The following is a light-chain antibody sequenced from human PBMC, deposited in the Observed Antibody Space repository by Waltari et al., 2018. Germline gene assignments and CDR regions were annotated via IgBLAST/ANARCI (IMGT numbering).Light chain of an antibody. CDR3: SSRML. J-gene: IGLJ3*02. V-gene: IGLV3-19*01. CDR1: SLRTSY. Sequence: SSELTQDPAVSVALGQTARFTCRGDSLRTSYASWYQVKPGQAPVLVIYGKDKRPSGIPDRISGHSSGTTSSLTITGAQAEDEADYYCSSRMLFAGGTKVTVL. CDR2: GKD.